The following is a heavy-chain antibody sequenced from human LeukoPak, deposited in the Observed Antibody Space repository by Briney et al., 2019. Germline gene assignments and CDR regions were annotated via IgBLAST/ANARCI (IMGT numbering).Heavy chain of an antibody. D-gene: IGHD3-22*01. CDR2: ISGSGGST. J-gene: IGHJ4*02. V-gene: IGHV3-23*01. Sequence: GGSLRLSCAASGFTFSSYSMNWVRQAPGKGLEWVSAISGSGGSTYYADSVKGRFTISRDNSKNTLYLQMNSLRAEDTAVYYCAKTPSHYYDSSGLDYWGQGTLVTVSS. CDR3: AKTPSHYYDSSGLDY. CDR1: GFTFSSYS.